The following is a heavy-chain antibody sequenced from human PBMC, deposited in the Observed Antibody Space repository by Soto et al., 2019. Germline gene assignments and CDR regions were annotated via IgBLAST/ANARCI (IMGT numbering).Heavy chain of an antibody. CDR2: IYNGGRP. V-gene: IGHV3-53*01. CDR3: AREEGSAYNFGYGMDV. Sequence: EMQLVEPGGDLIQPGGSLRLSCAASGFTVRTNFMNWVRQAPGKGLEWVSIIYNGGRPDYADSVKGRFTVSRDNSKNTLYLQMNSLRVEDTGVYYCAREEGSAYNFGYGMDVWGQGTTVTVSS. D-gene: IGHD5-18*01. J-gene: IGHJ6*02. CDR1: GFTVRTNF.